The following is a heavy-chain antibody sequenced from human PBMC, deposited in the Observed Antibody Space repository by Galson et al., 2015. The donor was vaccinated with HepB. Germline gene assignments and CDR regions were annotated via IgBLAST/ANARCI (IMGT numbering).Heavy chain of an antibody. CDR1: GGSISSSNW. CDR3: AARGPYYYDSSGYYIPDAFDI. Sequence: ETLSLTCAVSGGSISSSNWWSWVRQPPGKGLEWIGEIYHSGSTNYNPSLKSRVTISVDKSKNQFSLKLSSVTAADTVVYYCAARGPYYYDSSGYYIPDAFDIWGQGTMVTVSS. CDR2: IYHSGST. V-gene: IGHV4-4*02. J-gene: IGHJ3*02. D-gene: IGHD3-22*01.